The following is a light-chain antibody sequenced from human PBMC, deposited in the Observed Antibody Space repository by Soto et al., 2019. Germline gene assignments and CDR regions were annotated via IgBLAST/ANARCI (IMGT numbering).Light chain of an antibody. J-gene: IGLJ1*01. Sequence: QSVLTQPPSASGSPGQSVTISCTGTSRDDGGYNYVSWYQQHPGKAPKLMIYEVSKRPSGVPDRFSGSKSGNTASLTVSGLHAEYEADYYCSSYAGSNIFYVFGTGTKVTVL. CDR2: EVS. CDR1: SRDDGGYNY. V-gene: IGLV2-8*01. CDR3: SSYAGSNIFYV.